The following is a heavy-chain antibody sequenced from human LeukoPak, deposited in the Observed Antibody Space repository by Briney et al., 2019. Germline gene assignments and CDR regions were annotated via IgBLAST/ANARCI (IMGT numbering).Heavy chain of an antibody. CDR2: ITHSGSP. Sequence: SETPSLTCGVSSGSLSGYYWRWIRQPPGGGLEWLGEITHSGSPNYNPSLKSRVTISGDTSKKQFSLNLTSVTAADTGVYYCARGVDLWGRGTPVTVSS. J-gene: IGHJ2*01. CDR3: ARGVDL. V-gene: IGHV4-34*01. CDR1: SGSLSGYY.